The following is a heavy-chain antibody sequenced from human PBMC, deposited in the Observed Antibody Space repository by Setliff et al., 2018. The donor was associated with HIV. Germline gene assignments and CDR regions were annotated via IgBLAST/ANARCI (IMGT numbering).Heavy chain of an antibody. CDR1: GFMFSDHY. J-gene: IGHJ6*02. CDR3: ARSSAYYYGMDV. CDR2: IGTAGDT. V-gene: IGHV3-72*01. Sequence: GGSLRLSCAASGFMFSDHYMDWVRQAPGKGLEWVGRSRNKAIGTAGDTYYPGSVKGRFTISRENAKNSLYLQMNSLRAGDTAVYYCARSSAYYYGMDVWGQGTTVTVSS. D-gene: IGHD6-6*01.